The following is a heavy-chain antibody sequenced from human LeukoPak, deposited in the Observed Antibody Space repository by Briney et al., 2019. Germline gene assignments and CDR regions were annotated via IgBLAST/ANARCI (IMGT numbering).Heavy chain of an antibody. Sequence: PGRSLRLSCAASGFTFSSYGMHWVRQAPGKGLEWVAVISYDGSNKYYADSVKGRFTISRDNPKNTLYLQMNSLRAEDTAVYYCAKGRSSSWYYLSDYWGQGTLVTVSS. CDR1: GFTFSSYG. V-gene: IGHV3-30*18. D-gene: IGHD6-13*01. CDR3: AKGRSSSWYYLSDY. J-gene: IGHJ4*02. CDR2: ISYDGSNK.